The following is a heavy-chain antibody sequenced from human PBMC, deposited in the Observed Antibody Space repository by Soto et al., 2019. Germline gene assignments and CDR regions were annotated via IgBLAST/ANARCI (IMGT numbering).Heavy chain of an antibody. CDR3: ARVLVGYDVLTGYSNAGYCDL. D-gene: IGHD3-9*01. CDR1: GGSISSGGYF. Sequence: QVHLQESGPGLVKPSQTLSLTCTVSGGSISSGGYFWSWIRQHPGKGLEWIGYIYYSGSTYYNPSLMSRISISVDTSKNQFSLQLSSVTAADTAVYYCARVLVGYDVLTGYSNAGYCDLWGRGTLVTVSS. CDR2: IYYSGST. J-gene: IGHJ2*01. V-gene: IGHV4-31*03.